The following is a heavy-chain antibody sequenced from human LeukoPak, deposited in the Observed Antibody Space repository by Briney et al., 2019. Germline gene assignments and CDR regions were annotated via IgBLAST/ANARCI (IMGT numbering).Heavy chain of an antibody. D-gene: IGHD5-24*01. CDR1: GGSFSRYY. J-gene: IGHJ4*03. CDR3: ARGATISETGYFDF. Sequence: WEPLSLPCAFYGGSFSRYYWSWIRPSPGKGLEWIAEIDHRGDTNYNPSVKSRVTISVDTSKNQFSLKVRSLSAADTAVYYCARGATISETGYFDFWGQGTLVTVSS. V-gene: IGHV4-34*01. CDR2: IDHRGDT.